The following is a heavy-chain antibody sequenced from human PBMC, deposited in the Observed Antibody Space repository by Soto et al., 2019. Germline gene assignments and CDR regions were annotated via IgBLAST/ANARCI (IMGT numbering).Heavy chain of an antibody. D-gene: IGHD6-19*01. J-gene: IGHJ4*02. CDR3: ARLKAGTAAFDY. CDR2: INDDGSMT. V-gene: IGHV3-74*01. Sequence: EVQLVESGGGLVQPGGSLRLSCAASGFTFNSYWMHWVRQAPGKGLVWVSRINDDGSMTNYADSVRGRFTISRDNAKSTLYLQMNSLRAEDTAVYYCARLKAGTAAFDYWGQGTLFTVSS. CDR1: GFTFNSYW.